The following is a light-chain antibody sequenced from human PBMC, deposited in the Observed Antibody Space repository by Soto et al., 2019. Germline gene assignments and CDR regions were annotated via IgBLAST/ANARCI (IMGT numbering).Light chain of an antibody. CDR2: AAS. V-gene: IGKV1-39*01. CDR3: QQSYSTPNT. Sequence: IQMTQSPPSLSATVGDRVTITCRASRSISDCLNWYKQKPGEAPELLIYAASTLQSGVPSRFSGSGSGTDFTLTISSLQPEDFATYYCQQSYSTPNTFGQGTRLEI. CDR1: RSISDC. J-gene: IGKJ5*01.